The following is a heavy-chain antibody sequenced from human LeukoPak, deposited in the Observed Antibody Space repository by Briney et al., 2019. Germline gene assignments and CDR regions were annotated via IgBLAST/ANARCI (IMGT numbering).Heavy chain of an antibody. CDR3: ARRVTGRGTYYFDY. J-gene: IGHJ4*02. Sequence: SETLSLTCTVSGGSISTYYWTWIRQPPGKGLEWIGYIFYSGNTNCNPALKSRVTISLDTSKNQFSLKLNSVTAADTAVYYCARRVTGRGTYYFDYWGQGSLVTVSS. V-gene: IGHV4-59*08. CDR2: IFYSGNT. CDR1: GGSISTYY. D-gene: IGHD3-16*01.